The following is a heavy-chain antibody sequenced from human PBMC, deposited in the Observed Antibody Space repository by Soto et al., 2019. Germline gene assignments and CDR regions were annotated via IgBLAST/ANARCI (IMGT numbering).Heavy chain of an antibody. D-gene: IGHD3-22*01. CDR2: ISSSSSYI. V-gene: IGHV3-21*01. Sequence: EVQLVESGGGLVKPGGSLRLSCAASGFTFSSYSMNWVRQAPGKGLEWVSSISSSSSYIYYADSVKGRFTISRDNAKNTRYLQMNSLRAEDTDVYYCARDVTSSTYYYLSPGGFDPWGQGTLVTVSS. CDR3: ARDVTSSTYYYLSPGGFDP. CDR1: GFTFSSYS. J-gene: IGHJ5*02.